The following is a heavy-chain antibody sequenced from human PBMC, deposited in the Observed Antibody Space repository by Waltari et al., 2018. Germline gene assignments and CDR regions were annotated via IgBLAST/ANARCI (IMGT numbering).Heavy chain of an antibody. CDR3: ARDEVAGYYFDY. D-gene: IGHD6-19*01. V-gene: IGHV4-61*02. CDR2: IYTSGST. CDR1: GGSISSGSYY. Sequence: QVQLQESGPGLVKPSQTLSLTCTVSGGSISSGSYYWNWIRQPAGKGLEWIGRIYTSGSTNYNPSLKSRVTISVDTSKNQFSVKLSSVTAADTAVYYCARDEVAGYYFDYRGQGTLVTVSS. J-gene: IGHJ4*02.